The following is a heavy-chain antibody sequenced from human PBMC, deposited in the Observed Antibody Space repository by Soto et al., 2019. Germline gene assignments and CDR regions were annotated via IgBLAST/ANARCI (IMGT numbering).Heavy chain of an antibody. CDR1: GFTFSSYS. Sequence: EVQVVESGGGLVKPGGSLRLSCAASGFTFSSYSMNWVRQAPGKGLEWVSSISSSSSYIYYADSVKGRFTISRDNAKNSLYLQMNSLRAEDTAVYYCASSSGWYKPFDYWGQGTLVTVSS. CDR2: ISSSSSYI. D-gene: IGHD6-19*01. CDR3: ASSSGWYKPFDY. V-gene: IGHV3-21*01. J-gene: IGHJ4*02.